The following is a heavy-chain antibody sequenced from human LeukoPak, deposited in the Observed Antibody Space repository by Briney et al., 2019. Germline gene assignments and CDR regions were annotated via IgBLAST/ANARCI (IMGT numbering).Heavy chain of an antibody. Sequence: SETLSLTCAVYGGSFSGYYWSWIRQTPGKGLEWIGEINHSGSTNYNPSLKSRVTISVDSSKNQFSLTLSSATAADTAVYYCAREKGESVRGVIEGTFYSYYYMDVWGKGTTVTISS. CDR2: INHSGST. CDR3: AREKGESVRGVIEGTFYSYYYMDV. J-gene: IGHJ6*03. CDR1: GGSFSGYY. D-gene: IGHD3-10*01. V-gene: IGHV4-34*01.